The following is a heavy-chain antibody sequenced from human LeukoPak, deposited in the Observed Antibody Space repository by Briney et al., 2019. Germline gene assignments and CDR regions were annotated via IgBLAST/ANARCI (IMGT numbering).Heavy chain of an antibody. CDR1: GYTFNTYG. D-gene: IGHD3-22*01. CDR2: ISAYNGKT. Sequence: ASVKVSCKASGYTFNTYGISWVRQAPGQGLEWMGWISAYNGKTNYAQKFRGRVTMTTETSTSTAYMELRSLRSDDTAVYYCARSPFYRDSSGFVDYWGQGTLVTISS. J-gene: IGHJ4*02. V-gene: IGHV1-18*01. CDR3: ARSPFYRDSSGFVDY.